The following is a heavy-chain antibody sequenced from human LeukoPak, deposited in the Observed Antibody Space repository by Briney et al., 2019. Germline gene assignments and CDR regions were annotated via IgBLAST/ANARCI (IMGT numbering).Heavy chain of an antibody. CDR3: ARRRAATTIYHYSMDF. Sequence: GESLKISCKASGYTFSTYWIAWVRQMPGKGLEWMGIIYPSDSETRYSPSFQGQVTISVDKSTTTAYLQWRSLKASDTAMYYCARRRAATTIYHYSMDFWGHGTTVIVCS. J-gene: IGHJ6*02. CDR2: IYPSDSET. D-gene: IGHD5/OR15-5a*01. CDR1: GYTFSTYW. V-gene: IGHV5-51*01.